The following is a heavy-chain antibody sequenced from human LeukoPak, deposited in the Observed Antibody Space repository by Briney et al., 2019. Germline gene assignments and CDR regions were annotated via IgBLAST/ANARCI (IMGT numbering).Heavy chain of an antibody. CDR1: GFTFSSYG. V-gene: IGHV3-30*02. Sequence: GGSLRLSCAASGFTFSSYGMHWVRQAPGKGLEWVAFIRYDGSNKYYADSVKGRFTISRDNSKNTLYLQMNSLRAEDTAVYYCAKDVGKGYCSSTSCYYFDYWGQGTLVTVSS. CDR2: IRYDGSNK. D-gene: IGHD2-2*01. CDR3: AKDVGKGYCSSTSCYYFDY. J-gene: IGHJ4*02.